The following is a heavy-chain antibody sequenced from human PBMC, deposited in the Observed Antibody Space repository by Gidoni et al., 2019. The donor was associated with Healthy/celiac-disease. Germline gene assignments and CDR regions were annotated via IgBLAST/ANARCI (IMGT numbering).Heavy chain of an antibody. Sequence: QVQLQQWGAGLLKPSETLSLTCAVYGGSFRGYYWSWIRQPPGKGLEWIGESNQSGSTNYNPSLTSRVTISVDTSKHQFSLKLSSVTAADTAVYYCARAEYCSGGRCYRGGSFDCWGQGTLVPVSS. CDR2: SNQSGST. J-gene: IGHJ4*02. CDR1: GGSFRGYY. CDR3: ARAEYCSGGRCYRGGSFDC. D-gene: IGHD2-15*01. V-gene: IGHV4-34*01.